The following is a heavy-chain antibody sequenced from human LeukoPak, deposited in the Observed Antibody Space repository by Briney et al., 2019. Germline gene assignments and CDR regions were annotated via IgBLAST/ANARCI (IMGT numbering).Heavy chain of an antibody. V-gene: IGHV3-23*01. CDR3: AKTHWLLGALDI. Sequence: GGSLRLSCVASGFTFSSYAMSWVRQAPGKGPEWVSAISGSAETTYYADSVKGRFIISRDNSKRTVYLQLQRLRAEDTALYYCAKTHWLLGALDIWGQGTMVTVSS. J-gene: IGHJ3*02. CDR2: ISGSAETT. D-gene: IGHD6-19*01. CDR1: GFTFSSYA.